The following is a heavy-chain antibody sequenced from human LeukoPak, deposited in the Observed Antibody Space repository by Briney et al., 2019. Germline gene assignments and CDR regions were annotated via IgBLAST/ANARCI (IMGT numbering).Heavy chain of an antibody. CDR3: ARPTAAPDTYYFDY. J-gene: IGHJ4*02. Sequence: ASVKVSCKASGYTFTIYGISWVRQAPGQGLEWMGWIRANKGNTNYAQNFQGRVTMTTDTSTSTAYMELRSLSSDDTAVYFCARPTAAPDTYYFDYWGQGTLVTVSS. V-gene: IGHV1-18*01. CDR2: IRANKGNT. D-gene: IGHD6-13*01. CDR1: GYTFTIYG.